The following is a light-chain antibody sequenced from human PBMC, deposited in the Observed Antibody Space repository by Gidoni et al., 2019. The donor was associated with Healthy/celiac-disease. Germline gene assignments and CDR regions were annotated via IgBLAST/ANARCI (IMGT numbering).Light chain of an antibody. V-gene: IGKV3-11*01. CDR1: QSVSSY. Sequence: EIVSTQSPLTVSLSPGDRATLPCSASQSVSSYLAWYQQKPGQAPGLHIYDASNRATGIPARFRGSGSGTDFALTISSLRPEDFAVYYCQQRSNWTPGITFGQGTQLEIK. CDR3: QQRSNWTPGIT. J-gene: IGKJ5*01. CDR2: DAS.